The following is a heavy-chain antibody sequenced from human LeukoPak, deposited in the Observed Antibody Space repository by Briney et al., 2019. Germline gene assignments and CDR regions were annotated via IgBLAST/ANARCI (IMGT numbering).Heavy chain of an antibody. CDR3: ANFQY. J-gene: IGHJ1*01. CDR2: IYYSGNT. Sequence: SETLSLTCTVSGGSINSSNYFWGWIRQPPGKGLEWIGSIYYSGNTNYNPSLKSRVTISVDTSKNQFSLRLRSVTAADTAVYYCANFQYWGQGTLVTVSS. V-gene: IGHV4-39*01. CDR1: GGSINSSNYF.